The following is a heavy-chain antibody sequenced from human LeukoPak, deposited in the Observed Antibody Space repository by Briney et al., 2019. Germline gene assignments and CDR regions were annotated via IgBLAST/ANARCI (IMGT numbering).Heavy chain of an antibody. CDR3: ARDVAFYGSSWHNWFDP. Sequence: ASVKVSCKASGYTFTSYGISWVRQAPGQGLEWMGWISAYNGNTNYAQKFQGRVTMTTDTSTNTGYMELRSLGSDDTAVYYCARDVAFYGSSWHNWFDPWGQGTLVTVSS. J-gene: IGHJ5*02. D-gene: IGHD6-13*01. CDR1: GYTFTSYG. V-gene: IGHV1-18*01. CDR2: ISAYNGNT.